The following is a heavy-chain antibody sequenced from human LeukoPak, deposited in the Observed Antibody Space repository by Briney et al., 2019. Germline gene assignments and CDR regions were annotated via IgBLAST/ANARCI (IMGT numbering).Heavy chain of an antibody. V-gene: IGHV4-4*09. D-gene: IGHD3-10*01. CDR1: GGYISSYY. CDR2: IYTSGRT. J-gene: IGHJ4*02. Sequence: PSETLPLTCTVTGGYISSYYWSWILHPPGKELQWFGYIYTSGRTTQNPSLNSPVTISLPTYKTQSSLKLSSVTAADTPVYYCARHYYGSESFNYWGQGTLVTVYS. CDR3: ARHYYGSESFNY.